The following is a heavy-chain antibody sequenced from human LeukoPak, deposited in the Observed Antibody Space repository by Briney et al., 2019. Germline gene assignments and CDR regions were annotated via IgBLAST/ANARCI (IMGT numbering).Heavy chain of an antibody. CDR2: IKQDGSEK. CDR1: GFTFSSYW. Sequence: GGSLRLSCAASGFTFSSYWMSWVRQAPGKGLEWVANIKQDGSEKYYVDSVKGRFTISRDTSKNTLYLQMNSLRPEDTAVYYCARVFTPNLIFPRQKNAFDIWGQGTMVTVSS. CDR3: ARVFTPNLIFPRQKNAFDI. D-gene: IGHD3-3*01. V-gene: IGHV3-7*01. J-gene: IGHJ3*02.